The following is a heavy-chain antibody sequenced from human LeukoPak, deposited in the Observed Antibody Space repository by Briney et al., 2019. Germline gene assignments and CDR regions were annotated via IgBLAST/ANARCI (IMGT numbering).Heavy chain of an antibody. Sequence: GGSLRLSCAASGFTFSSYWMHWVRQAPGKGLVWVSRINSDGSSTSYADSVKGRVTISRDNAKNTLYLQMNSLRAEDTAAYYCARVRYYDFWSGYYRSEENAFDIWDQGTMVTVSS. CDR3: ARVRYYDFWSGYYRSEENAFDI. V-gene: IGHV3-74*01. CDR2: INSDGSST. CDR1: GFTFSSYW. D-gene: IGHD3-3*01. J-gene: IGHJ3*02.